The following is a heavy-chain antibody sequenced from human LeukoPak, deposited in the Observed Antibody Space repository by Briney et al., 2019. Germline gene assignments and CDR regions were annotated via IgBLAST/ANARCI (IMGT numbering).Heavy chain of an antibody. V-gene: IGHV1-2*02. CDR3: ASLIVATILDGAFDI. CDR1: GYTFTGYY. Sequence: ASVKVSCKASGYTFTGYYMHWVRQAPGQGLEWMGWINPNSGGTNYAQKFQGRVTITADKSTSTAYMELSSLRSEDTAVYHCASLIVATILDGAFDIWGQGTMVTVSS. CDR2: INPNSGGT. D-gene: IGHD5-12*01. J-gene: IGHJ3*02.